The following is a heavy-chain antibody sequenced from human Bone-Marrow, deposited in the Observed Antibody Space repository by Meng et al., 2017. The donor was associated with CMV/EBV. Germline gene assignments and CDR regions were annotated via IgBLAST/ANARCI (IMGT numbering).Heavy chain of an antibody. V-gene: IGHV3-30*02. J-gene: IGHJ4*02. CDR2: IRYDGSNK. D-gene: IGHD3-3*01. CDR3: AKGGWLAYYDFWRGYPNFDY. Sequence: GESLKISCAASGFTFSSYGMHWVRQAPGKGLEWVAFIRYDGSNKYYADSVKGRFTISRDNSKNTLYLQMNSLRAEDTAVYYCAKGGWLAYYDFWRGYPNFDYWGQGTLVTVSS. CDR1: GFTFSSYG.